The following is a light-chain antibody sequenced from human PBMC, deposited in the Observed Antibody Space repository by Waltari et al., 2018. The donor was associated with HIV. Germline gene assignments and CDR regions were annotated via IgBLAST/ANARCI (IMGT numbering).Light chain of an antibody. CDR3: SSYGSGSTLVV. J-gene: IGLJ3*02. Sequence: QSALTQPASASGSPGQSITIPCPGTVPDIGTYVHVSWYQPHTGRPPTLLISALCNRPSGVSNRFSASKSGNTASLTISGLQSDDEADDDCSSYGSGSTLVVFGGGTKVTVL. CDR1: VPDIGTYVH. V-gene: IGLV2-14*03. CDR2: ALC.